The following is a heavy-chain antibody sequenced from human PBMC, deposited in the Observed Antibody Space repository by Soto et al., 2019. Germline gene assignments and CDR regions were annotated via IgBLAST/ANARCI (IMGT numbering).Heavy chain of an antibody. CDR3: ARDQVEITARAVRGPEIAARPFDY. J-gene: IGHJ4*02. Sequence: ASVTVSCKASGYTFTGYYMHWVRQAPGQGLEWMGWINPNSGGTNYAQKFQGWVTMTRDTSISTAYMELSRLRSDDTAVYYCARDQVEITARAVRGPEIAARPFDYWGQGTLVTVSS. V-gene: IGHV1-2*04. CDR2: INPNSGGT. CDR1: GYTFTGYY. D-gene: IGHD6-6*01.